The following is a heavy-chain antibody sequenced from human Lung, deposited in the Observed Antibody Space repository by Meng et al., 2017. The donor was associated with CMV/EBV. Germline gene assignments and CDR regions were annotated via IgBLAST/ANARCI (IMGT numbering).Heavy chain of an antibody. CDR1: GFTFNTYW. D-gene: IGHD3-22*01. CDR2: ITSDGSST. Sequence: GGSLRLXCAAPGFTFNTYWMHWVRQAPGKGLVWVSRITSDGSSTTYADSVKGRFTISRDNAKNTLYLQMNSLGAEDTAVYYCAREYRLKYDSSGFDFWCQGSXV. V-gene: IGHV3-74*01. CDR3: AREYRLKYDSSGFDF. J-gene: IGHJ4*02.